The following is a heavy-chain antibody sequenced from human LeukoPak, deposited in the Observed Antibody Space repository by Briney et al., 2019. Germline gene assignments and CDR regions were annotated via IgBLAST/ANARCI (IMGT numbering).Heavy chain of an antibody. D-gene: IGHD3-10*01. CDR1: GGSISSSSYY. CDR2: IYYSGST. J-gene: IGHJ4*02. Sequence: PSETLSLTCTVSGGSISSSSYYWGWIRQPPGKGLEWIGSIYYSGSTNYNPSLKSRVTMSVDTSKNQFSLKLTSVTAADTAVYYCTRGAAVRGVNPTYWGQGSLVTVSS. CDR3: TRGAAVRGVNPTY. V-gene: IGHV4-39*01.